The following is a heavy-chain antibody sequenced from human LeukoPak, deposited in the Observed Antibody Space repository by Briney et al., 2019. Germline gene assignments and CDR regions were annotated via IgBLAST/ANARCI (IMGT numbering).Heavy chain of an antibody. CDR1: GGSISSYY. J-gene: IGHJ4*02. D-gene: IGHD6-13*01. CDR2: IYTSGST. V-gene: IGHV4-4*07. Sequence: SETLSLTCTVSGGSISSYYWSWIRQPAGKGLEWIGRIYTSGSTNYNPSLKSRVTMSVDTSKNQFSLKLSSVTAADTAVYYCARSFRAPIAAAGIDYWGQGTLVTVSS. CDR3: ARSFRAPIAAAGIDY.